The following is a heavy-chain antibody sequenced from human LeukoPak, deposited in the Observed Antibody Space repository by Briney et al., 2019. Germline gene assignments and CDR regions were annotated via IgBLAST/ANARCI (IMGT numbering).Heavy chain of an antibody. V-gene: IGHV4-38-2*02. CDR1: GYSISSGYY. D-gene: IGHD3/OR15-3a*01. Sequence: PSETLSLTCTVCGYSISSGYYWGWIRQPPGKGLEWIGSIYHSGSTYYNPSLKSRVTISVDTSKNQFSLKLSSVTAADTAVYYCARDGGLVHWGQGTLVTVSS. CDR2: IYHSGST. CDR3: ARDGGLVH. J-gene: IGHJ4*02.